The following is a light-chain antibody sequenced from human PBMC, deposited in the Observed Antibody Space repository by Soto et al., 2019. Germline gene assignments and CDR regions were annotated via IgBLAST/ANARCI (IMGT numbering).Light chain of an antibody. CDR1: QSISSW. CDR3: QQYNTSPLT. CDR2: KAS. J-gene: IGKJ4*01. Sequence: DIQMTQSPSTLSASVGDRVTITCRASQSISSWLAWYQQKPGKAPKLLIYKASSLESGVPSRFSGSGSGTKFTLTITSLQTDDFATYYCQQYNTSPLTFGGGTKVEIK. V-gene: IGKV1-5*03.